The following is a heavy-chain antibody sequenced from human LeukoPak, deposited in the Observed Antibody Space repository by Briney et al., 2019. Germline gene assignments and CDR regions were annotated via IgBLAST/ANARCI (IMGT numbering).Heavy chain of an antibody. Sequence: PSETLSLTCTVSGASIDTSSYYCAWIRQPPGKGLEWIGSIYYSGSTHYNPSLSSRVTISEDRSKNQISLKLRSVTAADTAVYYCAIDYGDYPDFWGQGTLVTVSS. D-gene: IGHD4-17*01. CDR2: IYYSGST. CDR3: AIDYGDYPDF. V-gene: IGHV4-39*01. CDR1: GASIDTSSYY. J-gene: IGHJ4*02.